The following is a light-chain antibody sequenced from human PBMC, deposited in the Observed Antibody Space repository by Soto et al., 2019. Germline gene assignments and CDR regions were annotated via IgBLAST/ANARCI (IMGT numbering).Light chain of an antibody. CDR1: SSDVGSYNL. V-gene: IGLV2-23*02. J-gene: IGLJ1*01. CDR3: CSSGGRSTYV. Sequence: QSVLTQPASVSGSPGQSITISCTGTSSDVGSYNLVSWYQQHPGKAPKVMIYEVSKRPSGVSNRFSGSKPGNTASLTISGFQAEDEADYYRCSSGGRSTYVLATGRKVNV. CDR2: EVS.